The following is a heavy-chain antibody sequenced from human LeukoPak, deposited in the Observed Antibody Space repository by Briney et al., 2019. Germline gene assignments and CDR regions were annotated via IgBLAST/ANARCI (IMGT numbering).Heavy chain of an antibody. CDR1: GFTISSNS. Sequence: GTLCLTCAASGFTISSNSWKWVGRAPGKGRVGWFCVSNSSSYIDYTHSVKGRVTISRDKAKNSLYLQMTSLRAEDTAVYYCARDPCGYCSGCTDVGDYWGQGTLVTVSS. CDR3: ARDPCGYCSGCTDVGDY. J-gene: IGHJ4*02. D-gene: IGHD2-15*01. CDR2: VSNSSSYI. V-gene: IGHV3-21*04.